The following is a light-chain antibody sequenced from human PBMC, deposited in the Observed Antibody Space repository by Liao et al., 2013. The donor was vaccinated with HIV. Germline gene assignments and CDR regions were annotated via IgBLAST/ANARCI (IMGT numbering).Light chain of an antibody. CDR1: NIGSKS. Sequence: SYELTQPPSVSVAPGKTARITCGGNNIGSKSVHWYQQRPGQAPVLVIYSDSDRPSGIPERFSGSNSGNTASLTISRVEAGDEADYYCQVWDSGGHRGVFGGGTKLTVL. CDR3: QVWDSGGHRGV. J-gene: IGLJ3*02. CDR2: SDS. V-gene: IGLV3-21*04.